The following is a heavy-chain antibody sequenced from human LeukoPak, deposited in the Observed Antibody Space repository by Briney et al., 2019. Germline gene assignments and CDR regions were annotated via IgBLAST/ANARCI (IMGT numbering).Heavy chain of an antibody. CDR3: ARGAARQRGFDY. J-gene: IGHJ4*02. Sequence: GGSLRLSCAASGFTFDDYGMSWVRHAPGKGLEWVSGINWNGGSTMYADSVKGRFTISRDNAKNSLYLQMNRLRAEDTALYYCARGAARQRGFDYWGQGTLVTVSS. D-gene: IGHD4/OR15-4a*01. V-gene: IGHV3-20*04. CDR2: INWNGGST. CDR1: GFTFDDYG.